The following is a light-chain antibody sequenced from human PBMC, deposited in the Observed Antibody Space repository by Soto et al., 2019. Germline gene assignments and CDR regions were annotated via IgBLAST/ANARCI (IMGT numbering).Light chain of an antibody. CDR3: QQYNNWPPWT. Sequence: EIVMTQSPATLSVSPGERATLSCRASQSVGSNLAWYQQKPGQAPRLLIYGASTRATGIPARFSGSGSVTEFTLPISSLQSEDFAVYYCQQYNNWPPWTVGQGNKVEIK. CDR1: QSVGSN. V-gene: IGKV3-15*01. J-gene: IGKJ1*01. CDR2: GAS.